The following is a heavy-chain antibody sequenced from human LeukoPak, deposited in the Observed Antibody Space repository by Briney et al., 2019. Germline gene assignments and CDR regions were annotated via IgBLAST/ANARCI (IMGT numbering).Heavy chain of an antibody. Sequence: PSETLSLTCTVSGASISSNNYYWGWVRQPPGKGLEWIGDIYSSGNTYYNASLKSRVTIYIDTSKNQFSLNLSSVTAADTAVYYCAKSGGSGLIDYWGQGTLVTVSS. J-gene: IGHJ4*02. CDR1: GASISSNNYY. CDR3: AKSGGSGLIDY. CDR2: IYSSGNT. D-gene: IGHD1-26*01. V-gene: IGHV4-39*01.